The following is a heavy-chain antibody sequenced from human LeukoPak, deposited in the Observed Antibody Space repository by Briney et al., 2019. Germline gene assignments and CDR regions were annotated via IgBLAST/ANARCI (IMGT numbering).Heavy chain of an antibody. D-gene: IGHD3-9*01. CDR3: ARALNKEYYDILTGYSPFDY. CDR1: GFTFSSYW. CDR2: INSDGSST. J-gene: IGHJ4*02. Sequence: PGGSLRLSCAASGFTFSSYWMSWVRQVPGKGLVWVSRINSDGSSTSYADSVKGRFTISRDNSKNTLYLQMNSLRAEDTAVYYCARALNKEYYDILTGYSPFDYWGQGTLVTVSS. V-gene: IGHV3-74*01.